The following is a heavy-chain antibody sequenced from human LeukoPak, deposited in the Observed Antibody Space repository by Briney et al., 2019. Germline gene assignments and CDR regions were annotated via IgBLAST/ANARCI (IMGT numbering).Heavy chain of an antibody. CDR2: INHSGST. CDR1: GGSLSGYY. CDR3: ARGLLRGASSGYSLYYYYGMDV. D-gene: IGHD3-22*01. V-gene: IGHV4-34*01. J-gene: IGHJ6*02. Sequence: PSETLSLTCAVYGGSLSGYYWSWIRQPPGKGLEWIGEINHSGSTNYNPSLKSRVTISVDTSKNQFSLKLSSVTAADTAVYYCARGLLRGASSGYSLYYYYGMDVWGQGTTVTVSS.